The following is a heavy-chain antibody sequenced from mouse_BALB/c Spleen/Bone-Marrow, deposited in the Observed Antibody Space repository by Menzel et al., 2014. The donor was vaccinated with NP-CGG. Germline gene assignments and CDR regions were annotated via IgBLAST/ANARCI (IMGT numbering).Heavy chain of an antibody. V-gene: IGHV5-9*02. D-gene: IGHD2-4*01. CDR3: ARVLRVYAMDY. CDR1: GFALSSYD. CDR2: ISSGGSYT. J-gene: IGHJ4*01. Sequence: EVKLMESGGGLVKPGGSLKLSCAASGFALSSYDMSWVRQTPEKRLEWVATISSGGSYTYYPDSVKGRFTISRDNARNTLYLQMSSLRSEDTALYYCARVLRVYAMDYWGRGTSVTVSS.